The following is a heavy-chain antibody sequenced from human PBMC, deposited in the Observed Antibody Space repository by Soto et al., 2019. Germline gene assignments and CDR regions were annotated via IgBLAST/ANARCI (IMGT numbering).Heavy chain of an antibody. CDR2: IYHSGST. D-gene: IGHD3-22*01. CDR3: ARVVYYYYSSGYLRIPAFDY. J-gene: IGHJ4*02. CDR1: GGSISSSNW. V-gene: IGHV4-4*02. Sequence: NPSETLSLTCAVSGGSISSSNWWSWVRQPPGKGLEWIGEIYHSGSTNYNPSLKSRVTISVDKSKNQFSLKLSSVTAADTAVYYCARVVYYYYSSGYLRIPAFDYWGQGTLVTVSS.